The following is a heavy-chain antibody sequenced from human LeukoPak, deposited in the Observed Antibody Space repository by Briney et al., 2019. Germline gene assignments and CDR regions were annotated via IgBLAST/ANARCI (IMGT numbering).Heavy chain of an antibody. D-gene: IGHD1-26*01. V-gene: IGHV1-2*02. CDR1: GYTFTGYY. Sequence: ASVKVSCKTSGYTFTGYYMHWVRQAPGQGLEWMGWINPNSGGTDYAQKFQGRVTMTRDTSFSTAYMELSRLRSDDTAVYYCARGPPSWELLLIESSNPMPYYFDYWGQGTLVTVSS. CDR3: ARGPPSWELLLIESSNPMPYYFDY. J-gene: IGHJ4*02. CDR2: INPNSGGT.